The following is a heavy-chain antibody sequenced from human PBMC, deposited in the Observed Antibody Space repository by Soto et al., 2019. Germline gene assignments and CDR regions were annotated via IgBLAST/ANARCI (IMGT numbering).Heavy chain of an antibody. J-gene: IGHJ5*02. CDR3: ARVVPGAEAWFCP. CDR2: ISLYSDGT. D-gene: IGHD2-2*01. CDR1: GYTFSNYG. Sequence: ASVKVSCKTSGYTFSNYGITWVRQAPGQPLEWLGWISLYSDGTNYAQKFQGRVSMTTETSTTTAYMELRSLRSDDTAVYYCARVVPGAEAWFCPWGQGTMGTVSS. V-gene: IGHV1-18*01.